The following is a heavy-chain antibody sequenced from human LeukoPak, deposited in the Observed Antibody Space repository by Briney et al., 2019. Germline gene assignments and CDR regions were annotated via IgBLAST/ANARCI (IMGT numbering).Heavy chain of an antibody. Sequence: SETLSLTCTVSGGSISSSTYYWGWIRQPPGKGLEWIGSIYTSGSTYYNPSLKSRVTISVDTSKNQFSLKLSSVTAADTAVYYCARDSAEPLGAFDIWGQGTMVTVSS. V-gene: IGHV4-39*07. CDR1: GGSISSSTYY. J-gene: IGHJ3*02. CDR2: IYTSGST. CDR3: ARDSAEPLGAFDI.